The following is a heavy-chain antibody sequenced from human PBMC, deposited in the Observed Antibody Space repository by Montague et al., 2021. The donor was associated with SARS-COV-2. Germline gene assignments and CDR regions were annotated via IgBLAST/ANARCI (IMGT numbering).Heavy chain of an antibody. CDR2: FYTTGST. V-gene: IGHV4-4*07. D-gene: IGHD6-19*01. CDR3: ASSTLYSSGWWYNWYFDL. Sequence: SETLSLTCTVSGGSISSYYWSWSRQPAGKGLEWMGRFYTTGSTNYNPSLKSRVTMSVDTSKNQFSLKLSSVTAADTAVYYCASSTLYSSGWWYNWYFDLWGRGTLVTVSS. J-gene: IGHJ2*01. CDR1: GGSISSYY.